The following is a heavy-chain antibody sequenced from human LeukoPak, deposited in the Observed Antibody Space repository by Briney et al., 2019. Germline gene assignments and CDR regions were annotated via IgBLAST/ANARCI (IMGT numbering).Heavy chain of an antibody. J-gene: IGHJ4*02. CDR1: GFTFSDYY. Sequence: GGSLRLSCAASGFTFSDYYMSWIRQAPGKGLEWVSYISSSGSTIYYADSVKGRFTISRDNAKNSLYLQMNSLRAEDTAVYYCARDCLWRVCPTMIDYWGQGTLVTVSS. CDR2: ISSSGSTI. V-gene: IGHV3-11*04. CDR3: ARDCLWRVCPTMIDY. D-gene: IGHD6-19*01.